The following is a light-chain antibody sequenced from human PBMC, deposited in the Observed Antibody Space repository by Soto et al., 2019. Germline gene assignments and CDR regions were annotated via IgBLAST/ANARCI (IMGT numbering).Light chain of an antibody. CDR2: DVT. V-gene: IGLV2-14*01. CDR3: SSCTSSSTYV. CDR1: SSDVGGYNY. Sequence: QSALTQPASVSGSPGQSITISCSGTSSDVGGYNYVSWYQQHPGKAPKLMIYDVTNRPSGVSNRFSGSKSGNTASLTISGLQAEDEADYYWSSCTSSSTYVFGTGTQLTVL. J-gene: IGLJ7*01.